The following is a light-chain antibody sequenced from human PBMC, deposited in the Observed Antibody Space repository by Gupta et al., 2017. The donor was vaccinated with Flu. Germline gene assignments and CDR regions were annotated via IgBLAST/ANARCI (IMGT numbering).Light chain of an antibody. Sequence: VTLGQPADIAGSTSPSLVHNEVNTDLDWYQQKPGKAPKRLIYDVSKLETGVPDRFSGSGSGTDFTLTISSLQAEDFGVYYCIQATNCPWTFGQGTKVEVK. CDR2: DVS. J-gene: IGKJ1*01. CDR3: IQATNCPWT. CDR1: PSLVHNEVNTD. V-gene: IGKV2-30*02.